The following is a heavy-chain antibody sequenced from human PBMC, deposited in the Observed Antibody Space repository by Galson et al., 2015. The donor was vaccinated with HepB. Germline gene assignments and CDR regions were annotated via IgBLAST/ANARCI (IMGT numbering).Heavy chain of an antibody. CDR3: ARHNFLGYSVYDHPFDV. J-gene: IGHJ4*02. Sequence: QSGAEVKKPGESLRISCEGSGYNFGYYWIGWVRQMPGKGLEWMGIIWPGGSETRYSPSFQGQVAISVDKSTNTAYLEWSRLKASNTGMYYCARHNFLGYSVYDHPFDVWGQGTQVTVSS. D-gene: IGHD5/OR15-5a*01. V-gene: IGHV5-51*01. CDR1: GYNFGYYW. CDR2: IWPGGSET.